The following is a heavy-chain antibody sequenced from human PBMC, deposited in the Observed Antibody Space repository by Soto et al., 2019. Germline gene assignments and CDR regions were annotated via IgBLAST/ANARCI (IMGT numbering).Heavy chain of an antibody. CDR2: IYYSGST. Sequence: ASETLSLTCTVSGGSISSYYWSWIRQPPGKGLEWIGYIYYSGSTNYNPSLKSRVTISVDTSKNQFSLKLSSVTAADTAVYYCARYSLEWFAPNLYYYYGMDVWGQGTTVTVSS. CDR3: ARYSLEWFAPNLYYYYGMDV. V-gene: IGHV4-59*01. J-gene: IGHJ6*02. D-gene: IGHD3-3*01. CDR1: GGSISSYY.